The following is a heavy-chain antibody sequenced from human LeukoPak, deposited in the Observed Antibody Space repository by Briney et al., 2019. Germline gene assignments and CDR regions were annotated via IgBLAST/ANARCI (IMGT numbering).Heavy chain of an antibody. Sequence: SETLSLTCAVYGGSFSGYYWSWIRQPPGKGLEWIGEINHSGSTNYNPSLKSRVTISVDTSKNQFSLKLSSVTAADTAVYYCARGLRDIAVAGTLDYWGQGTLVTVSS. CDR1: GGSFSGYY. CDR3: ARGLRDIAVAGTLDY. J-gene: IGHJ4*02. V-gene: IGHV4-34*01. CDR2: INHSGST. D-gene: IGHD6-19*01.